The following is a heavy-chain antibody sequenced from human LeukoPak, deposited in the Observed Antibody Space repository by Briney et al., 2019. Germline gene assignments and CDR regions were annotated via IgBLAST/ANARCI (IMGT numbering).Heavy chain of an antibody. CDR1: GYTFTSYG. D-gene: IGHD1-1*01. J-gene: IGHJ6*02. CDR3: ARFSNQWRVAWYNGYGMDV. Sequence: ASVKVSCKASGYTFTSYGISWVRQAAGQGLEWMGWISAYNGNTNYAQKHQGRVTMTTDTSTSTAYMELRSLRSDDTAVYYCARFSNQWRVAWYNGYGMDVWGQGTTVTVSS. V-gene: IGHV1-18*01. CDR2: ISAYNGNT.